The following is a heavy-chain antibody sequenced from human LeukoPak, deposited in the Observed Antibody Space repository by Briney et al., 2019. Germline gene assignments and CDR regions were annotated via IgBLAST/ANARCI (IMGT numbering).Heavy chain of an antibody. D-gene: IGHD6-13*01. CDR2: IYYSGST. V-gene: IGHV4-59*01. CDR1: GGSISSYY. J-gene: IGHJ4*02. CDR3: ARTIAAAATDPGYFDY. Sequence: SETLSLTCTVSGGSISSYYWSWIRQPPGKGLEWSGYIYYSGSTNYNPSLQSRVTISVDTSKNQFSLKLSSVTAADTAGYYCARTIAAAATDPGYFDYWGQGTLVTVSS.